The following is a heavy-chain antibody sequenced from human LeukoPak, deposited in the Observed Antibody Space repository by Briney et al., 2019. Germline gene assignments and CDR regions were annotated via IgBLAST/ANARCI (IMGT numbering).Heavy chain of an antibody. V-gene: IGHV3-23*01. CDR1: GFTFSSYA. CDR3: ARQSVVVVPAAVFDY. J-gene: IGHJ4*02. Sequence: PGGSLRLSCAASGFTFSSYAMSWVRQAPGKGLEWVSAISGSGGSTYYADSVKGRFTISRDNSKNTLYLQMNSLRAEDTAVYYCARQSVVVVPAAVFDYWGQGTLVTVSS. D-gene: IGHD2-2*01. CDR2: ISGSGGST.